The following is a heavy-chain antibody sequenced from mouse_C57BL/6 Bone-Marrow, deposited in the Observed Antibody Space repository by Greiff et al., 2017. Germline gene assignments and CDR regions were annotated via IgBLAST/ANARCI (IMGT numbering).Heavy chain of an antibody. CDR3: ARRIYYGSSYYFDY. CDR2: INPNNGGT. J-gene: IGHJ2*01. CDR1: GYTFTDYY. Sequence: VQLQQSGPELVKPGASVKISCKASGYTFTDYYMNWVKQSHGKSLEWIGDINPNNGGTSYNQKFKGKATLTVDKSSSTAYMELRSLTSEDSAVYYCARRIYYGSSYYFDYWGQGTTLTVSS. D-gene: IGHD1-1*01. V-gene: IGHV1-26*01.